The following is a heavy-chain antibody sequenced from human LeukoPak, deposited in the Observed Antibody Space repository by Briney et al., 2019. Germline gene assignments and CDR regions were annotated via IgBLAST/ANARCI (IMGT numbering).Heavy chain of an antibody. CDR2: ISSSGSTI. Sequence: SGGSLRLSCAASGFTFSSYEMNWVRQAPGKGLEWVSYISSSGSTIYYADSVKGRFTIFRDNAKNSLYLQMNSLRAEDTAVYYCASAIVVVVAAPGLYYYDYWGQGTLVTVSS. D-gene: IGHD2-15*01. CDR1: GFTFSSYE. CDR3: ASAIVVVVAAPGLYYYDY. J-gene: IGHJ4*02. V-gene: IGHV3-48*03.